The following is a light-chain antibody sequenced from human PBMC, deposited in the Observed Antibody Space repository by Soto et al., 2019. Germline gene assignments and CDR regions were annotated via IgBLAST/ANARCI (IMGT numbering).Light chain of an antibody. V-gene: IGKV3-20*01. CDR1: QSVSSSS. Sequence: EILLTQSPGTLSLSPGEGATLSCRSSQSVSSSSLAWYQQKPGQAPRLLIYGASNRATGIPDRFSGSGSGADFTLIISRLEPEDFAVYYCQHYGSSPPNTFGQGTRLEIK. CDR3: QHYGSSPPNT. CDR2: GAS. J-gene: IGKJ5*01.